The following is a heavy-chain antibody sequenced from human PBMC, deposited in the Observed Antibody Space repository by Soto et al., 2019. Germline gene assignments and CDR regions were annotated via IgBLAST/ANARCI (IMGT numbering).Heavy chain of an antibody. D-gene: IGHD3-22*01. V-gene: IGHV2-5*01. CDR3: AHSPHKDYYDSFLDY. J-gene: IGHJ4*02. CDR2: IYWNDDK. Sequence: QITLKESGPTLVKPTQTLTLTCTFSGFSLSTSGVGVGWIRQPPGKALEWLALIYWNDDKRYSPSLKSRLTITKDTSKNQVVLTMTNMDPVDTAPYYCAHSPHKDYYDSFLDYWGQGTLVTVSS. CDR1: GFSLSTSGVG.